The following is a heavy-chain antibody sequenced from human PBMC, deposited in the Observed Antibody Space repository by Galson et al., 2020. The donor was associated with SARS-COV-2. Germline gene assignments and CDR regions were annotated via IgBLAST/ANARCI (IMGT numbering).Heavy chain of an antibody. J-gene: IGHJ4*02. Sequence: METGGSLTLTCAASGFAVSSKYMSWVRQAPGKGLEWVSVIYYDGNTNYADSVRGRFTISRDTSKNTVSLQMNSLRAEDTAVYYCVRDDGIAPYDYWGPGTLVTVSS. CDR1: GFAVSSKY. D-gene: IGHD2-15*01. CDR3: VRDDGIAPYDY. CDR2: IYYDGNT. V-gene: IGHV3-53*05.